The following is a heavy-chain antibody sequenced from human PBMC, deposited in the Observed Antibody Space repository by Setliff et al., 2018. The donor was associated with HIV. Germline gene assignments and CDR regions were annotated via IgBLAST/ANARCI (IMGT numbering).Heavy chain of an antibody. CDR3: GREGEGELPGY. Sequence: SETLSLTCAVYGGSFSGYYWSWIRQPPGKGLEWIGNIYRSGSTYYNPSLKSRVTISVDKSKNQFSLKLSSVTAADTAVYYCGREGEGELPGYWGQGTLVTVSS. J-gene: IGHJ4*02. CDR1: GGSFSGYY. CDR2: IYRSGST. V-gene: IGHV4-34*01. D-gene: IGHD1-7*01.